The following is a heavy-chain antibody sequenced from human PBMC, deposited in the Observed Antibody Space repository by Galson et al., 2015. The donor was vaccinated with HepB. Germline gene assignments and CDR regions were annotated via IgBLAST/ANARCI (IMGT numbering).Heavy chain of an antibody. D-gene: IGHD2-8*02. J-gene: IGHJ5*02. CDR2: IKSKTDGETT. Sequence: SLRLSCAACGFPFNNAWMTWVRQAPGMGLEWVGRIKSKTDGETTDYAAPVKGRFTISRDDSKNRLYLQMDSLKTEDTAVYYCTTDVYYSTYWSWLDPWGQGTLVTVSS. CDR3: TTDVYYSTYWSWLDP. CDR1: GFPFNNAW. V-gene: IGHV3-15*01.